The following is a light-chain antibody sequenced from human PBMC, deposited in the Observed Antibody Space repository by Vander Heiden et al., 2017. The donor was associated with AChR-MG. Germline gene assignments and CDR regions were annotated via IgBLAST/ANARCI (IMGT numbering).Light chain of an antibody. CDR2: SDK. J-gene: IGLJ2*01. V-gene: IGLV1-47*02. Sequence: QSVLTQPPSASGTPGQRVTISCSGHSSNIGHTFVYCYQQLPGTAPKFLIYSDKQRLAGVPERFSGANCGNSASLAIRGLRSEDEGEYYCAVWDDRLSGGVFGGGNKLTGL. CDR1: SSNIGHTF. CDR3: AVWDDRLSGGV.